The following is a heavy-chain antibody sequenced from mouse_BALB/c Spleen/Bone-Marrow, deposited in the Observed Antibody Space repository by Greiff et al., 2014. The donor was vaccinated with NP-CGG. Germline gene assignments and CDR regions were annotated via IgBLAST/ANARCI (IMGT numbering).Heavy chain of an antibody. J-gene: IGHJ4*01. CDR2: ISSDSSTI. CDR1: GFTFSSFG. Sequence: VESGGGLVQPGGSRKLSCAASGFTFSSFGIHWVRQAPEKGLEWVAYISSDSSTIYYADTVKGRFTISRDNPKNTLFLQITSLRSEDTAMYYCARSNYVGYYAMDYWGQGTSVTVSS. V-gene: IGHV5-17*02. CDR3: ARSNYVGYYAMDY. D-gene: IGHD1-1*01.